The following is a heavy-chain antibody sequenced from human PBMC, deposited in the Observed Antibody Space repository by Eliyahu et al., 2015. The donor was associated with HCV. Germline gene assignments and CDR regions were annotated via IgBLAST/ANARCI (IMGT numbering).Heavy chain of an antibody. D-gene: IGHD2-2*01. CDR3: AKGGGHCSSTSCRDY. CDR2: ISGSGGST. J-gene: IGHJ4*02. CDR1: GFTFXRYA. V-gene: IGHV3-23*01. Sequence: EVQLLESGGGLVQPGGSLRLSCAASGFTFXRYAMXWVRQAPGKGLEWVSAISGSGGSTYYADSVKGRFTISRDNSKNTLYLQMNSLRAEDTAVYYCAKGGGHCSSTSCRDYWGQGTLVTVSS.